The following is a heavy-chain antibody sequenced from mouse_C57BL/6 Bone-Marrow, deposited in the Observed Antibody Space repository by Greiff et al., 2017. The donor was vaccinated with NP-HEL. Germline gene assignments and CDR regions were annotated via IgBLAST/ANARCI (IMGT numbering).Heavy chain of an antibody. CDR1: GFSLSTSGMG. D-gene: IGHD2-14*01. J-gene: IGHJ2*01. Sequence: QVTLKESGPGILQSSQSLSLSCSFSGFSLSTSGMGVSWLRQPSGLGLEWQANIYWDDDKRYHPSLKSRLTISKDTSRNPVFLKLTSLDTADTATYYCARSVGIGYFDYWGQGTTLTVSS. CDR3: ARSVGIGYFDY. V-gene: IGHV8-12*01. CDR2: IYWDDDK.